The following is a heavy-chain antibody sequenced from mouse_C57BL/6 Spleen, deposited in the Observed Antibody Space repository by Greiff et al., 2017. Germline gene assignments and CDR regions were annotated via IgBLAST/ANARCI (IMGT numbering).Heavy chain of an antibody. Sequence: QVQLQQPGAELVKPGASVKLSCKASGYTFTSYWMHWVKQRPGQGLEWIGMIHPNSGSTNDNEKFKSKATLTVDKSSSTAYMQLSSLTSEDSAVYYCARGGYYADYWGQGTTLTVSS. CDR1: GYTFTSYW. D-gene: IGHD1-1*02. V-gene: IGHV1-64*01. J-gene: IGHJ2*01. CDR2: IHPNSGST. CDR3: ARGGYYADY.